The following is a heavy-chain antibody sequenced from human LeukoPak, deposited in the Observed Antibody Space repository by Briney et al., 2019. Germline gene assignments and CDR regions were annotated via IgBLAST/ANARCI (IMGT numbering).Heavy chain of an antibody. J-gene: IGHJ6*03. CDR2: IITIFGTA. CDR1: GYTFTSYA. CDR3: ARDGDVTVTSHPYYYYYMDV. Sequence: XVKVSCKASGYTFTSYAISWVRQAPGQGLEWMGRIITIFGTANYAQKLQGRVTINTDESTSTAYMELSSLRSEDTAVYYCARDGDVTVTSHPYYYYYMDVWGKGTTVTVSS. D-gene: IGHD4-17*01. V-gene: IGHV1-69*05.